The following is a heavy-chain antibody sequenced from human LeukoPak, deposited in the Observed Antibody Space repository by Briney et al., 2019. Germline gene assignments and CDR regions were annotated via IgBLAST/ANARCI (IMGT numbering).Heavy chain of an antibody. CDR2: IYYSGST. V-gene: IGHV4-59*01. J-gene: IGHJ4*02. CDR3: ARADILTGYYQLDY. D-gene: IGHD3-9*01. Sequence: PSETLSLTCTVSGGSISSYYWSWIRQPPGKGLEWIGYIYYSGSTDYNPSLKSRVTISVDTSKNQFSLKLSSVTAADTAVYYCARADILTGYYQLDYWGQGTLVTVSS. CDR1: GGSISSYY.